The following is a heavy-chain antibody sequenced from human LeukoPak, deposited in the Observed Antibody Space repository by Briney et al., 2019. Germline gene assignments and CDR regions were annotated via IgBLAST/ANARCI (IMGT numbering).Heavy chain of an antibody. CDR3: ATRALRFLEWSEFDY. CDR1: GYTFTDLS. Sequence: ASVTVSCQVSGYTFTDLSVHWVRQAPGKGLEWMGGFDPAEGKNIDAQKFQGRVTLTVDTATETVYMELGSLTSDDTAVYYCATRALRFLEWSEFDYWGQGTLVTVSS. CDR2: FDPAEGKN. J-gene: IGHJ4*02. D-gene: IGHD3-3*01. V-gene: IGHV1-24*01.